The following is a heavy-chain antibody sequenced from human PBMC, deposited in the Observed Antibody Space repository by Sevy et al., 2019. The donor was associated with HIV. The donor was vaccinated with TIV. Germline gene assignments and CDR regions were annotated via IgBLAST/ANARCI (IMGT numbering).Heavy chain of an antibody. V-gene: IGHV1-69*13. CDR3: AGVRVLPVQRPDYFDP. CDR2: FFPVLGTT. D-gene: IGHD4-17*01. CDR1: EAIFNSYG. Sequence: ASVKVSCKASEAIFNSYGIHWVRQAPGQGLEWMGGFFPVLGTTNFAQKFQGRLTLTADESTTTAYMDLKRLRSEDTAVYYCAGVRVLPVQRPDYFDPWGQGTLVTVSS. J-gene: IGHJ5*02.